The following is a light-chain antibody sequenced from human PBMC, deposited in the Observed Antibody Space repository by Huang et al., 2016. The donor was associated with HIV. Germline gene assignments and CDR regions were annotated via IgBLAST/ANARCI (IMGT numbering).Light chain of an antibody. CDR1: QSVSSN. Sequence: EIVMTQSPATLSVSPGERATLSCRARQSVSSNLAWYQQKPGQAPRLLIYGASTRATGIPARFSGSGSGTEFTLTISSLQSEDCAVYYCQQYNNWPPRTFGQGTKVEIK. J-gene: IGKJ1*01. V-gene: IGKV3-15*01. CDR2: GAS. CDR3: QQYNNWPPRT.